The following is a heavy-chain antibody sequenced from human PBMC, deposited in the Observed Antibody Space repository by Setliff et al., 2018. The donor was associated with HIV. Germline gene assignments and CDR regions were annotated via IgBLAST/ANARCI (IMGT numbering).Heavy chain of an antibody. CDR3: AKGPNVEDAFDI. V-gene: IGHV1-69*10. CDR1: GGTFSNYA. D-gene: IGHD2-8*01. J-gene: IGHJ3*02. CDR2: LIPIVDIT. Sequence: ASVKVSCKASGGTFSNYAFSWVRQAPGQGLEWMGGLIPIVDITKSTQKFRDRVTFTADESTKTAQMELSGLTFEDTAVYYCAKGPNVEDAFDIWGQGTVVTVSS.